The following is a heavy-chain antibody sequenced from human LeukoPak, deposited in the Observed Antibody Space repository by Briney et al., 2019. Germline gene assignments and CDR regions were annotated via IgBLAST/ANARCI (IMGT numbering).Heavy chain of an antibody. CDR2: ISSSGSTI. Sequence: GGSLRLSCAASGFTFSDYYMSWIRQAPGKGLEWVSYISSSGSTIYYADSVKGRFTISRDNAKNSLYLQMNGLRAEDTAVYYCARVSRWLQQDAFDIWGQGTMVTVSS. CDR1: GFTFSDYY. D-gene: IGHD5-24*01. V-gene: IGHV3-11*01. CDR3: ARVSRWLQQDAFDI. J-gene: IGHJ3*02.